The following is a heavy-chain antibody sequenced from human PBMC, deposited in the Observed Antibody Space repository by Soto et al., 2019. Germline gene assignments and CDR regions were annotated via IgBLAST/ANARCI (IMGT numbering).Heavy chain of an antibody. Sequence: SETLSLTCAVYGGSFSGYYWSWIRQPPGKGLEWIGEINHSGSTNYNPSLKSRVTISVDTSKNQFSLKLSSVTAADTAVYYCARDIADCSGGSCYGHLGYGMDVWGQGTTVTVSS. J-gene: IGHJ6*02. CDR3: ARDIADCSGGSCYGHLGYGMDV. V-gene: IGHV4-34*01. CDR2: INHSGST. D-gene: IGHD2-15*01. CDR1: GGSFSGYY.